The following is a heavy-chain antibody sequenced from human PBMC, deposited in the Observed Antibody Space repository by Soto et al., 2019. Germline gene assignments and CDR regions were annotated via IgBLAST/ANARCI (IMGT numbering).Heavy chain of an antibody. CDR2: IKADGSET. V-gene: IGHV3-7*03. J-gene: IGHJ4*02. Sequence: EVQLVESGGGLVQPGGSLRLSCAASGFSFSTYWMSWVRQVPGAGLEWVANIKADGSETYYVDSVRGRFTISRDNVKTSLFLQLNNLGAEDTAVYYCAKGGHIDFCGQGTLVTVSS. CDR1: GFSFSTYW. D-gene: IGHD3-16*01. CDR3: AKGGHIDF.